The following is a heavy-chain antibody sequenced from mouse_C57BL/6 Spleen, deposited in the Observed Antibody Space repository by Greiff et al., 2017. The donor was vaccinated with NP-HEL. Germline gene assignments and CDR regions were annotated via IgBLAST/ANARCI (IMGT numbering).Heavy chain of an antibody. CDR1: GYSFTSYY. J-gene: IGHJ1*03. CDR2: IYPGSGNT. D-gene: IGHD1-1*01. CDR3: ARRYYGSSSYWYFDV. Sequence: QVQLKESGPELVKPGASVKISCKASGYSFTSYYIHWVKQRPGQGLEWIGWIYPGSGNTKYNEKFKGKATLTADTSSSTAYMQLSSLTSEDSAVYYCARRYYGSSSYWYFDVWGTGTTVTVSS. V-gene: IGHV1-66*01.